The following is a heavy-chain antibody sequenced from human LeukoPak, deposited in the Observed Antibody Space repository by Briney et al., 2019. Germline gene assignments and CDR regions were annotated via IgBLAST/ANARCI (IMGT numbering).Heavy chain of an antibody. CDR2: TYYRSKWYN. CDR1: GDSVSSNSAA. CDR3: ARFYYDTSGHGAFDI. D-gene: IGHD3-22*01. V-gene: IGHV6-1*01. J-gene: IGHJ3*02. Sequence: SQTLSLTCAISGDSVSSNSAAWNWIRQSPSRGLERLGRTYYRSKWYNDYAASVKSRITINPDTSKNQFSPQLNSVTPEDTAVYYCARFYYDTSGHGAFDIWGQGTMVTVSS.